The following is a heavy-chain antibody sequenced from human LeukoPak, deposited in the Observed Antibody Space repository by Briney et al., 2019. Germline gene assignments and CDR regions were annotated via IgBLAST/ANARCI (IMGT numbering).Heavy chain of an antibody. CDR1: GGSISSYY. CDR2: IYTSGST. V-gene: IGHV4-4*07. CDR3: ARGRRWFGEFHFDY. J-gene: IGHJ4*02. D-gene: IGHD3-10*01. Sequence: PSETLSLTCTVSGGSISSYYWSWIRQPAGKGLEWIGRIYTSGSTNYNPSLKSRVTMSVDTSKNQFSLKLSSVTAADTAVYYCARGRRWFGEFHFDYWGQGTLVTVSS.